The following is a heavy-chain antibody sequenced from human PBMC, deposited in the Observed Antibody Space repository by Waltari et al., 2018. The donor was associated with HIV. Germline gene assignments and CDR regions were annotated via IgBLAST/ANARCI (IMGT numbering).Heavy chain of an antibody. CDR3: ARYYYGSGSPTFDY. J-gene: IGHJ4*02. D-gene: IGHD3-10*01. V-gene: IGHV4-34*01. CDR1: GGSFSGYY. CDR2: INHSGST. Sequence: QVQLQQWGAGLLTPSETLSLTCAGYGGSFSGYYWRWLRQPPGKGLEWIGEINHSGSTNYNPSLKSRVTISVDTSKNQFSLKLSSVTAADTAVYYCARYYYGSGSPTFDYWGQGTLVTVSS.